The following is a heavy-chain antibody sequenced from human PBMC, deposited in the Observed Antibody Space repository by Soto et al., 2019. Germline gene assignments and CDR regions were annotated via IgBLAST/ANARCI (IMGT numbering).Heavy chain of an antibody. V-gene: IGHV3-21*01. CDR1: GFTFSSYS. J-gene: IGHJ3*02. D-gene: IGHD1-1*01. CDR3: ARDVLRNWKGQPEAFDI. Sequence: GGSLRLSCAASGFTFSSYSMNWVRQAPGKGLEWVSSIRSSSSYIYYADSVKVRLTISRDNAKNSLYLQMNSLRAEDTAVYYCARDVLRNWKGQPEAFDIWGQGTMVTVSS. CDR2: IRSSSSYI.